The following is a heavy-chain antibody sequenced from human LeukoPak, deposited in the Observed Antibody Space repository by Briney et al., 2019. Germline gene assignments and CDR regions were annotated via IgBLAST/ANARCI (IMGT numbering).Heavy chain of an antibody. CDR3: ARDLGRLETGRNDEDY. V-gene: IGHV1-18*01. CDR2: ISAYNGNT. D-gene: IGHD1-1*01. J-gene: IGHJ4*02. CDR1: GYTFTSYG. Sequence: GASVKVSCKASGYTFTSYGISWVRQAPGQGLEWMGWISAYNGNTNYAQKLQGRVTMTTDTSTSTAYMELRSLRSEDTAVYYCARDLGRLETGRNDEDYWGQGTLVTVSS.